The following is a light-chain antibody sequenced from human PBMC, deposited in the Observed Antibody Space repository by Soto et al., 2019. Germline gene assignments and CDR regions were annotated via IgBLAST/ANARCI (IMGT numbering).Light chain of an antibody. CDR3: QQYDNWPIT. V-gene: IGKV3-15*01. CDR1: QSVSSD. CDR2: GAS. J-gene: IGKJ5*01. Sequence: EIVMTQSPATLSVSPGERATLSCRASQSVSSDLAWYQHKPGQAPRLLIYGASTRATGIPARFSGRGSGTEFTLTISSLQSVDFAVYYCQQYDNWPITFGQGTRLEIK.